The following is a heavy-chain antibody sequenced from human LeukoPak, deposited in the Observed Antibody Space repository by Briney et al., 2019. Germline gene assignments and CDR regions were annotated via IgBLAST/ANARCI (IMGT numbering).Heavy chain of an antibody. D-gene: IGHD5-18*01. CDR1: GGSISSSSYY. CDR3: AGGYSYGPDY. J-gene: IGHJ4*02. CDR2: IYYSGST. Sequence: SETLSLTCTVSGGSISSSSYYWGWIRQPPGKGLEWIGYIYYSGSTNYNPSLKSRVTISVDTSKNQFSLKLSSVTAADTAVYYCAGGYSYGPDYWGQGTLVTVSS. V-gene: IGHV4-61*05.